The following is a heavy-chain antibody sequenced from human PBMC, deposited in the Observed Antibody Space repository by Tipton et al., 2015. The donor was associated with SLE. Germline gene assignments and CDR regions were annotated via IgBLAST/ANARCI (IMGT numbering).Heavy chain of an antibody. CDR1: GGSFSGYY. D-gene: IGHD3-10*01. CDR3: ARDRFGELLWEDYFDY. CDR2: IYYSGST. Sequence: TLSLTCAVYGGSFSGYYWSWIRQPPGKGLEWIGYIYYSGSTNYNPSLKSRVTISVDTSKNQFSLKLSSVTAADTAVYYCARDRFGELLWEDYFDYWGQGTLVTVSS. V-gene: IGHV4-59*01. J-gene: IGHJ4*02.